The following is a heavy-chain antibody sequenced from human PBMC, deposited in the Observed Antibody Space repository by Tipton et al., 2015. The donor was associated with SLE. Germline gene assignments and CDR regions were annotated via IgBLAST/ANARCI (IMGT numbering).Heavy chain of an antibody. Sequence: SLRLSCAASGFTFDDYAMHWVRQAPGKGLEWVSGISWDSKSIKYADSVKGRFTISRDNAKNSLYLQMNSLRAEDTALYYCAKDIGLGHYGMDVWGQGTTVTVSS. J-gene: IGHJ6*02. CDR2: ISWDSKSI. CDR3: AKDIGLGHYGMDV. CDR1: GFTFDDYA. D-gene: IGHD7-27*01. V-gene: IGHV3-9*01.